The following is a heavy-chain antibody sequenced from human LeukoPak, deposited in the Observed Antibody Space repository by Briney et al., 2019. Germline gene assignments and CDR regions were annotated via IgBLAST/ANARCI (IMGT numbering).Heavy chain of an antibody. Sequence: GGSLRLSCVASGFSFSSYEMNWVRQAPGKGLEWVSAISGSGGSTYYADSVKGRFAISRDNSKNTLYLQMNSLRAEDTAVYYCGRLHPTDNWFDPWGQGTLVTVSS. V-gene: IGHV3-23*01. D-gene: IGHD4-11*01. CDR3: GRLHPTDNWFDP. CDR2: ISGSGGST. J-gene: IGHJ5*02. CDR1: GFSFSSYE.